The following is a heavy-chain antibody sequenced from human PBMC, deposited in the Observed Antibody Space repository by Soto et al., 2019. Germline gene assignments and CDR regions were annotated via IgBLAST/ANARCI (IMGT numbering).Heavy chain of an antibody. CDR3: TTDIDTAMYSDAFDI. V-gene: IGHV3-15*01. CDR1: GFTFSNAW. Sequence: GGSLRLSCAASGFTFSNAWMSWVRQAPGKGLEWVGRIKSKTDGGTTDYAAPVKGRFTISRDDSKNTLYLQMNSLKTEDTAVYYCTTDIDTAMYSDAFDIWGQGTMVTVSS. J-gene: IGHJ3*02. CDR2: IKSKTDGGTT. D-gene: IGHD5-18*01.